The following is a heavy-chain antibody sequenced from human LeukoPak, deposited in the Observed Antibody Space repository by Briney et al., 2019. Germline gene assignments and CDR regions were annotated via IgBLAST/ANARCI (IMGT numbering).Heavy chain of an antibody. J-gene: IGHJ4*02. Sequence: PGGSLRLSCAASGFTFSSYAMHWVRQAPGKGLEWVAVISYDGSNEYYADSVKGRFTISRDNSKNTLYLQMNSLRAEDTAVYYCARDGSRSGWDGFDYWGQGTLVTVSS. D-gene: IGHD6-19*01. CDR1: GFTFSSYA. V-gene: IGHV3-30-3*01. CDR2: ISYDGSNE. CDR3: ARDGSRSGWDGFDY.